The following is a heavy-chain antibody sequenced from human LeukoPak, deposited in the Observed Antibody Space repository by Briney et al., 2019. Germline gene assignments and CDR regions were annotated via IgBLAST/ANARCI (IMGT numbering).Heavy chain of an antibody. CDR1: GGSFSGYY. J-gene: IGHJ4*02. CDR3: AREWAVAGTFDY. V-gene: IGHV4-34*01. Sequence: SETLSLTCAVYGGSFSGYYWSWIRQPPGKGLEWIGEINHSGSTNYNPSLKSRVTISVDTSKNQFSLKLSSVTAADTAVYYCAREWAVAGTFDYWGQGTLVTVSS. D-gene: IGHD6-19*01. CDR2: INHSGST.